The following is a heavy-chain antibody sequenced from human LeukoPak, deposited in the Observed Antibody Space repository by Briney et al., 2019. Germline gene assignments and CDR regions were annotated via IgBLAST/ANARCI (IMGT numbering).Heavy chain of an antibody. D-gene: IGHD3-22*01. V-gene: IGHV4-39*07. J-gene: IGHJ6*03. CDR1: GGSLSTSTYY. CDR2: IHHSGST. CDR3: ARLVRKYFDSSGYYPYFYYYYMDV. Sequence: SETLSLTCTVSGGSLSTSTYYWGWFRQPPGKGLEWIGEIHHSGSTNYNASLKSRVTISVVRSKNQFSLRLSSVTAADAAVYYCARLVRKYFDSSGYYPYFYYYYMDVWGKGTTVTVSS.